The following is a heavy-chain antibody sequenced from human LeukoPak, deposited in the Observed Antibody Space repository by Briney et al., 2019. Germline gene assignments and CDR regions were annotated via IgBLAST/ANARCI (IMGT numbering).Heavy chain of an antibody. CDR1: VYIFTNYG. Sequence: ASVKVSCKASVYIFTNYGISWVRQAPARGLEWMGWISAKNWDAKYAQKLQGRDTMTRDASQNTVYRELRSRTSDDAAVYYCARDFICYDSGWDDNFDIWGQGTLVTVSS. CDR2: ISAKNWDA. CDR3: ARDFICYDSGWDDNFDI. D-gene: IGHD6-19*01. J-gene: IGHJ3*02. V-gene: IGHV1-18*01.